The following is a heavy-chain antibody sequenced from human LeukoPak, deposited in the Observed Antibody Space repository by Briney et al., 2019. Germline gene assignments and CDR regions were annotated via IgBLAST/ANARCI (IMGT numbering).Heavy chain of an antibody. V-gene: IGHV4/OR15-8*01. CDR3: AASSGDFKLDY. CDR1: GDSISSSNW. CDR2: MHHSGRS. D-gene: IGHD6-19*01. J-gene: IGHJ4*02. Sequence: SETLSLTCAVSGDSISSSNWWTWVRQPPGKGLEWIGEMHHSGRSNHNPSLKSRVTISIDKSKNQFSLNLNSVTAADTAVHYCAASSGDFKLDYWGQGTLITVSS.